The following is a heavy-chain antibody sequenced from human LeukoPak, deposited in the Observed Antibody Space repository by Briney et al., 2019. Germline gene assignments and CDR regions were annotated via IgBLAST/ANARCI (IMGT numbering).Heavy chain of an antibody. Sequence: SETLSLTCPVSGVSIDSSNYYWGWIRQPPGKGLEWIGSIYYSGSTYYNPSLKSRLSISVDTSKNHFSLKLRSVTAADTAVYYCVRVGFCSGSRCHMHYYYYMDVWGNGTTVGVSS. J-gene: IGHJ6*03. V-gene: IGHV4-39*07. CDR3: VRVGFCSGSRCHMHYYYYMDV. CDR2: IYYSGST. CDR1: GVSIDSSNYY. D-gene: IGHD2-2*02.